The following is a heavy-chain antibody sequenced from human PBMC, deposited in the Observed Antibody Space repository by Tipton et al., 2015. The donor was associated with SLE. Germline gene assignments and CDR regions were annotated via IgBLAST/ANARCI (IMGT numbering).Heavy chain of an antibody. V-gene: IGHV4-59*01. CDR1: GASISTYY. CDR3: ARDGLGWGYYFYMDV. D-gene: IGHD5/OR15-5a*01. J-gene: IGHJ6*03. CDR2: IYYSGST. Sequence: TLSLTCTVSGASISTYYWSWVRQPPGKGLEWIGYIYYSGSTNYNPSLKSRVTISVDTSKNQFSLKLSSVTAADTAVYYCARDGLGWGYYFYMDVWGKGTTVTVSS.